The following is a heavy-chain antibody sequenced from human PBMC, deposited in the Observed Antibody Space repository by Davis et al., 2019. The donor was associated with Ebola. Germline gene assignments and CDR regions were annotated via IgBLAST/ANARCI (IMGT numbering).Heavy chain of an antibody. CDR2: IVVVSVTT. Sequence: SVTVSCMASRFTFPRSDVQWLRQARGVRLALIGWIVVVSVTTHYAPNFQGRVTMTRDTSTSTVYMELSRLRSEDTAVYYCAREEIVVVTAIQLGHYYYGMDVWGKGTTVTVSS. CDR1: RFTFPRSD. V-gene: IGHV1-58*01. J-gene: IGHJ6*04. CDR3: AREEIVVVTAIQLGHYYYGMDV. D-gene: IGHD2-21*02.